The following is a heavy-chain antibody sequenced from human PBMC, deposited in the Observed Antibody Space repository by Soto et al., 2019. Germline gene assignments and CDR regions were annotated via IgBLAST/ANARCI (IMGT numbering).Heavy chain of an antibody. D-gene: IGHD3-3*01. V-gene: IGHV3-15*01. J-gene: IGHJ6*03. CDR1: GFTFSNAW. Sequence: GGSLRLSCAASGFTFSNAWMSWVRQAPGKGLEWVGRIKSKTDGGTTDYAAPVKGRFTISRDDSKNTLYLQMNSLKTEDTAVYYCTTDLYYDFWSGYMDYYYYYMDVWGKGTTVTVSS. CDR3: TTDLYYDFWSGYMDYYYYYMDV. CDR2: IKSKTDGGTT.